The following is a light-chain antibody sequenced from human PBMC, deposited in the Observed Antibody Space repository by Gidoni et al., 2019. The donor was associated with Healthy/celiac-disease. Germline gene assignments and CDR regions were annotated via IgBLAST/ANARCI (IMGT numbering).Light chain of an antibody. CDR1: QSVSSSY. CDR3: QHYGSSRLT. V-gene: IGKV3-20*01. J-gene: IGKJ4*01. Sequence: EIVLTQSPGTLSLSPGERATLSCRASQSVSSSYLAWYQQKPGQAPRLLIYGASSRATGIPDGLSGSGSGTDFTLTISRLEPEDFAVYYCQHYGSSRLTFGGGTKVEIK. CDR2: GAS.